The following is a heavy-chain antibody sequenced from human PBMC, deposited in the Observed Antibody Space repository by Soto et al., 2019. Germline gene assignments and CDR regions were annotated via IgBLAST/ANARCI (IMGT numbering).Heavy chain of an antibody. Sequence: SLRLSCAASGFTFSSYGMHWVRQAPGKGLEWVAVISYDGSNKYYADSVKGRFTISRDNSKNTLYLQMNSLRAEDTAVYYCASRIVVVPAAASIESDWFDPWGQGTLVTVSS. V-gene: IGHV3-30*03. CDR1: GFTFSSYG. CDR3: ASRIVVVPAAASIESDWFDP. D-gene: IGHD2-2*01. J-gene: IGHJ5*02. CDR2: ISYDGSNK.